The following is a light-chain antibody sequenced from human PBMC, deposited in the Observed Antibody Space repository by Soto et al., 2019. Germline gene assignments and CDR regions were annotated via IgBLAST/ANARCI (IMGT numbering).Light chain of an antibody. Sequence: VLTQPPSASGAPGQRVTISCSGSYSNIGSNYVYWYQQLPGTAPKLLIYRKHQRPSGVPDRFSGSKSGTSASLAISGLRSEDEADYYCAAWDESVSDHVVFGGGTKLTVL. CDR3: AAWDESVSDHVV. J-gene: IGLJ2*01. CDR2: RKH. CDR1: YSNIGSNY. V-gene: IGLV1-47*01.